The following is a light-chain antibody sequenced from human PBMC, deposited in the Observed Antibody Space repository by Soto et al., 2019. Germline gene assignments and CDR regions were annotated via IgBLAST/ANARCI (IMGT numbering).Light chain of an antibody. CDR1: SSNIGAPYD. V-gene: IGLV1-40*01. Sequence: QSVLTQPPSVSGTPGQTVVISCSGSSSNIGAPYDVNWYRQIPGXAXXXXXXXXXXXXSAVPERFSGSKSGTSDTLAITGLQAEDEADYYCQSYDGRLSGYVFGTGNKVTVL. CDR2: XXX. CDR3: QSYDGRLSGYV. J-gene: IGLJ1*01.